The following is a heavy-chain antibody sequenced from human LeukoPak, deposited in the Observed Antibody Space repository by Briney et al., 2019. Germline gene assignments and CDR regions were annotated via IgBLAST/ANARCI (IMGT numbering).Heavy chain of an antibody. J-gene: IGHJ5*02. D-gene: IGHD2/OR15-2a*01. CDR3: AKEKIGGFDP. Sequence: TGGSLRLSSAASGFTFSSYAMSWVRQAPGKGLEWVSAISGSGGSTYYADSVKGRFTISRDNSKNTLHLQMNSLRAEDTAVYYCAKEKIGGFDPWGQGTLVTVSS. CDR2: ISGSGGST. V-gene: IGHV3-23*01. CDR1: GFTFSSYA.